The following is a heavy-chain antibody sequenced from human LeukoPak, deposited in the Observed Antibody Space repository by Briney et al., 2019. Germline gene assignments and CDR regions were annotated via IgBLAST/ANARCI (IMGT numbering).Heavy chain of an antibody. V-gene: IGHV4-31*03. Sequence: PSQTLSLTCTVSGGSISSGGYYWSWIRQHPGKGLGWIGYIYYSGSTYYNPSLKSRVTISVDTSKNQFSLKLSSVTAADTAVYYCARDGYSGYEGGFDYWGQGTLVTVSS. CDR3: ARDGYSGYEGGFDY. CDR1: GGSISSGGYY. J-gene: IGHJ4*02. D-gene: IGHD5-12*01. CDR2: IYYSGST.